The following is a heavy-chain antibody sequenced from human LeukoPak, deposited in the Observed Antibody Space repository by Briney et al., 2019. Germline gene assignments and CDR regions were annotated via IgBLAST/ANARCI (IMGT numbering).Heavy chain of an antibody. J-gene: IGHJ5*02. CDR3: ARGCAIVATIEDARYNWFDP. D-gene: IGHD5-12*01. CDR1: GFTFSSYS. Sequence: GGSLRLSCAASGFTFSSYSMNWVRRAPGKGLEWVSSISSSSSYIYYADSVKGRFTISRDNAKNSLYPQMNSLRAEDTAVYYCARGCAIVATIEDARYNWFDPWGQGTLVTVSS. V-gene: IGHV3-21*01. CDR2: ISSSSSYI.